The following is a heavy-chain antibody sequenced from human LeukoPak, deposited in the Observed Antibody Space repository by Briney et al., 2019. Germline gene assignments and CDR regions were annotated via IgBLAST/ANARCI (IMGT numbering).Heavy chain of an antibody. V-gene: IGHV1-46*01. Sequence: ASVKVSCKASGYTFTSYYMHWVRQAPGQGLEWMGVIYPSGGSTNYAQKFQGRVTITADESTSTAYMELSSLRSEDTAVYYCARVGSYDYVWGSLDYWGQGTLVTVSS. D-gene: IGHD3-16*01. CDR3: ARVGSYDYVWGSLDY. J-gene: IGHJ4*02. CDR1: GYTFTSYY. CDR2: IYPSGGST.